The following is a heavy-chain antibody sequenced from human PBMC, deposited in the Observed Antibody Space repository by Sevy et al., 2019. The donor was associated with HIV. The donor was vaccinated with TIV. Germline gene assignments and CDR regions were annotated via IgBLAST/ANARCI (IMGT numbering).Heavy chain of an antibody. J-gene: IGHJ4*02. D-gene: IGHD1-26*01. CDR2: ISGGGGTT. Sequence: GESLKISCAASGFTFDSYAMTWVRQAPGKGLQWVSGISGGGGTTYYADSVKGRFTISRDNSKNTLYLQMNSLRAEDTAVYYCAKVKWGVGATGGDFDYWGQGTLVTVSS. V-gene: IGHV3-23*01. CDR3: AKVKWGVGATGGDFDY. CDR1: GFTFDSYA.